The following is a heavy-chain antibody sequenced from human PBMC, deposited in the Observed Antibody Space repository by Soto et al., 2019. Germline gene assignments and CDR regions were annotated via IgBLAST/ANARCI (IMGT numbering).Heavy chain of an antibody. CDR1: GYTLTELS. V-gene: IGHV1-24*01. CDR3: ATADIAVAGNFDY. Sequence: ASVKVSCKVSGYTLTELSMHWVRQAPGKGLEWMGGFDPEDGETIYAQKFQGRVTMTEDTSTDTAYMELSSLGSEDTAVYYCATADIAVAGNFDYWGQGTLVTVSS. J-gene: IGHJ4*02. D-gene: IGHD6-19*01. CDR2: FDPEDGET.